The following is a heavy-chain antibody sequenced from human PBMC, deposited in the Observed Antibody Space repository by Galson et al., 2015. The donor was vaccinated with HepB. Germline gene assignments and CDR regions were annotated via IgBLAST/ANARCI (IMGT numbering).Heavy chain of an antibody. CDR3: ARGGGRGEYDTFDI. V-gene: IGHV7-4-1*02. Sequence: SVKVSCKASGYTFTTSPRNWVRQAPGQGLKWMGWININTGNPTYAQGFTGRFVFSLDTSVSTAYLQISSLKADDTAVYYCARGGGRGEYDTFDIWGQGTMITVSP. J-gene: IGHJ3*02. CDR2: ININTGNP. CDR1: GYTFTTSP. D-gene: IGHD3-16*01.